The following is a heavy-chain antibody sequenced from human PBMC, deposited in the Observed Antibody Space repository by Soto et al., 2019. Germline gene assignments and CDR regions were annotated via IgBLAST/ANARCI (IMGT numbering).Heavy chain of an antibody. V-gene: IGHV3-9*01. CDR2: ISANGGSI. D-gene: IGHD2-15*01. CDR3: AKSGEPGVVAATSFDY. Sequence: EVQLVESGGRLVQPGKSLRLSCAASGFTFDDYAMHWVRQVPGKGLECVSGISANGGSIRYGDSVKGRFTISRDNAKNSLFLQMNSLSAEDTALYYCAKSGEPGVVAATSFDYWGQGTLVTVSS. CDR1: GFTFDDYA. J-gene: IGHJ4*02.